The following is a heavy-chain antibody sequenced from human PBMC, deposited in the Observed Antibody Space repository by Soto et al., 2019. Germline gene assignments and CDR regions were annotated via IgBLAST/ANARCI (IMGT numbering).Heavy chain of an antibody. D-gene: IGHD2-2*01. J-gene: IGHJ5*02. Sequence: QVQLQQWGAGLLKPSETLSLTCAVYGGSFSGYYWSWLRQPPGKGLEWIGEINHSGSTNYNPSLKSRVTISVDTSKNQFSLKLSSVTAADTAVYYCARGPWADCSSTSCFGWFDPWGQGTLVTVSS. CDR2: INHSGST. V-gene: IGHV4-34*01. CDR3: ARGPWADCSSTSCFGWFDP. CDR1: GGSFSGYY.